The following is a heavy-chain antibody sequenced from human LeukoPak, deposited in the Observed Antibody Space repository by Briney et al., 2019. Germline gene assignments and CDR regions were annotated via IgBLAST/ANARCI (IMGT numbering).Heavy chain of an antibody. Sequence: GGSLRLSCAASGFTFDDYAMHWVRQAPGKGLEWVSGTSWDSGSIGYADSVKGRFTISRDNAKNSLYLQMNSLRAEDMALYYCAKGSSGSYANYYFDYWGQGTLVTVSS. CDR1: GFTFDDYA. CDR2: TSWDSGSI. CDR3: AKGSSGSYANYYFDY. D-gene: IGHD1-26*01. J-gene: IGHJ4*02. V-gene: IGHV3-9*03.